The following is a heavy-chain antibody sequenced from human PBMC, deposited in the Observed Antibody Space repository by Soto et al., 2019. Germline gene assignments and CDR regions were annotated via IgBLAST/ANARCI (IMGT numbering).Heavy chain of an antibody. CDR2: IKSKTDGGTT. CDR1: GFTFSNAW. V-gene: IGHV3-15*07. CDR3: TTAVAGPVYYYGMDV. J-gene: IGHJ6*02. Sequence: EVQLVESGGGLVKPGGSLRLSCAASGFTFSNAWMNWVRQAPGKGLEWVGRIKSKTDGGTTDYAAPVKGRFTISRDDSKNTLYLQMNRLKTEDTAVYYCTTAVAGPVYYYGMDVWGQGTTVTVSS. D-gene: IGHD6-19*01.